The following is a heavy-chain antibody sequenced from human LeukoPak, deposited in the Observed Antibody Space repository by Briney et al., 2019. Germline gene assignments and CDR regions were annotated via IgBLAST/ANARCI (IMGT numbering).Heavy chain of an antibody. CDR3: AKAEDSSGHMANAFDV. V-gene: IGHV3-9*01. J-gene: IGHJ3*01. CDR1: GFTFSSYA. CDR2: INWNSGVI. Sequence: GGSLRLSCAASGFTFSSYAMSWVRQAPGKGLEWVAGINWNSGVIVYADSVKGRFTISRDNAKKSLFLQMNSLIPEDTALYYCAKAEDSSGHMANAFDVWGQGTTVTVSS. D-gene: IGHD3-22*01.